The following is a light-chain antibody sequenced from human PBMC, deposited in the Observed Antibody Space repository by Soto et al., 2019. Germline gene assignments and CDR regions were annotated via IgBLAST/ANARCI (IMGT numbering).Light chain of an antibody. CDR2: GAS. CDR1: QSVSSTY. Sequence: EIVLTQSPGTLSLSPGERATLSCRASQSVSSTYLAWYQQKPGQPPRLLIYGASSRATGIPDRFSGRGSGTDFTLTITRLESEDFAVYYCQQYGSSPVTFGQGTRLDIK. V-gene: IGKV3-20*01. J-gene: IGKJ5*01. CDR3: QQYGSSPVT.